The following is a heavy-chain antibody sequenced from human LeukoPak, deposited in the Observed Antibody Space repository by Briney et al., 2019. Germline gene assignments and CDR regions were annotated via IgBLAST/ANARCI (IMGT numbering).Heavy chain of an antibody. CDR2: INPNSGGT. CDR1: GCTFTGYY. Sequence: ASVKVSCKASGCTFTGYYMHWVRQAPGQGLEWMGRINPNSGGTNYAQTFQGRVTITRDTSISTAYMELSRLRSDDTAVYYCARYYYDSSGYYKSYYFDYWGQGTLVTVSS. V-gene: IGHV1-2*06. D-gene: IGHD3-22*01. CDR3: ARYYYDSSGYYKSYYFDY. J-gene: IGHJ4*02.